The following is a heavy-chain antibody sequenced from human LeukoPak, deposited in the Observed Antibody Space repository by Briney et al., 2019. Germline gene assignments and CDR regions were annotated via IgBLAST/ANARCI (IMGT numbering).Heavy chain of an antibody. D-gene: IGHD2-21*02. V-gene: IGHV3-15*01. CDR1: GFTFSNAW. CDR2: IQSKTDSGTT. CDR3: TTELYCGGDCYPGA. J-gene: IGHJ5*02. Sequence: GGSLRLSCAASGFTFSNAWMSWVRQAPGKGLEWVGRIQSKTDSGTTDYAAPVKGRFTISGDDSKNTLYLQMNSLKTDDTAVYYCTTELYCGGDCYPGAWGQGTLVTVSS.